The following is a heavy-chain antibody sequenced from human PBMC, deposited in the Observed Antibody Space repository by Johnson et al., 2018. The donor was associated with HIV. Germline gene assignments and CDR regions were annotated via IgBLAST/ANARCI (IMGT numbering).Heavy chain of an antibody. D-gene: IGHD6-6*01. CDR2: INSFGSST. CDR3: VRAVYSSSSSCAFDM. Sequence: VQLVESGGGVVRPGGSLRLSCAASGFTFDDYGMSWVRQAPGKGLEWVSRINSFGSSTNYADFVKGRFTISRDNAKNTLYLQMNSLRAEDTAVYYCVRAVYSSSSSCAFDMWGQGTAVTVSS. CDR1: GFTFDDYG. V-gene: IGHV3-20*04. J-gene: IGHJ3*02.